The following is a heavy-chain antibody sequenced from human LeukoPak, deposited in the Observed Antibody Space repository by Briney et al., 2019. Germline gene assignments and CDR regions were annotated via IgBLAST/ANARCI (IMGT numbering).Heavy chain of an antibody. Sequence: GGSLRLSCAASGFTFSSCAMSWVRQAPGKGPEWVSAISGSGGSTYYADSVKCRFTISRDNSKNTLYLQMNSLRAEDTAVYYCAKAGATPLLDYWGQGTLVTVSS. CDR2: ISGSGGST. D-gene: IGHD6-25*01. V-gene: IGHV3-23*01. CDR3: AKAGATPLLDY. J-gene: IGHJ4*02. CDR1: GFTFSSCA.